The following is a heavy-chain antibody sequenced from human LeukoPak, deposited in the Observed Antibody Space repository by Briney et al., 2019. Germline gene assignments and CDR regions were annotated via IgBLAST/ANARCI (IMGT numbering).Heavy chain of an antibody. Sequence: SETLSLTCTVSGDSISSCYWSWIRQPPGKGLEWIGWSGHIYARGSTNYHPSLKSRATISVDTSKNQFSLKLSSVTAADTAVYYCARYYYGSGSNYNIAYFDHWGQGTLVTVSS. V-gene: IGHV4-4*09. CDR3: ARYYYGSGSNYNIAYFDH. J-gene: IGHJ4*02. CDR1: GDSISSCY. CDR2: IYARGST. D-gene: IGHD3-10*01.